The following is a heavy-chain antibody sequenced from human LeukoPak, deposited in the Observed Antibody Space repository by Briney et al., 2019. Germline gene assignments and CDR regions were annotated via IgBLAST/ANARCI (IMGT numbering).Heavy chain of an antibody. CDR3: ARGEVWDYYDSSGLDAFDI. D-gene: IGHD3-22*01. V-gene: IGHV4-34*01. CDR2: INHSGST. J-gene: IGHJ3*02. Sequence: SETLSLTCAVYGGSFSGYYWSWIRQPPGKGLEWIGEINHSGSTNYNPSLKSLVTISVDTSKNQFSLKLSSVTAADTAVYYCARGEVWDYYDSSGLDAFDIWGQGTMVTVSS. CDR1: GGSFSGYY.